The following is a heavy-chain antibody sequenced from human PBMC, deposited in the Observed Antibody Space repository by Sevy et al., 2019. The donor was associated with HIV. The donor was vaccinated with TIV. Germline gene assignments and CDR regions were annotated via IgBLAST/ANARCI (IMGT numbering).Heavy chain of an antibody. CDR1: GFAPSTYG. CDR2: IGYDGSNK. V-gene: IGHV3-33*01. Sequence: GGSLRLSCAASGFAPSTYGMHCVRQAPGKGLEWVAVIGYDGSNKYYADSVKGRFSISRDNSRNTRFLQMDSLRAEDTAVYYCARDPRMYGDYLLAYFDYWGQGTLVTVSS. J-gene: IGHJ4*02. CDR3: ARDPRMYGDYLLAYFDY. D-gene: IGHD2-8*01.